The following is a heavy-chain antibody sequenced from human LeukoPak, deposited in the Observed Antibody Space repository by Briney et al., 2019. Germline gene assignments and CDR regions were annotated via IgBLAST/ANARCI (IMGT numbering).Heavy chain of an antibody. V-gene: IGHV1-69*01. D-gene: IGHD3-3*01. J-gene: IGHJ3*02. CDR1: GGTFSSYA. Sequence: EASVKVSCKASGGTFSSYAISWVRQAPGQGLEWMGGIIPIFGTANYAQKFQGRVTITADESTSTAYMELSSLRSEDTAVYYCARLTRFLEWRSHAFDIWGQGTMVTVSS. CDR2: IIPIFGTA. CDR3: ARLTRFLEWRSHAFDI.